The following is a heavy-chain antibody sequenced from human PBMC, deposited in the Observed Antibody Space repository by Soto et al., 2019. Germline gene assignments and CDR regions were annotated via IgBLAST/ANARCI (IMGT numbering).Heavy chain of an antibody. CDR2: IFYSGST. J-gene: IGHJ6*02. CDR3: VRVGCSGGSCYSSDYYDMDV. Sequence: SETLSLTCHVSRYSINSDYYWSLIRQPPGKGLEWNGYIFYSGSTSYNPSLRSRLTISVDTSKNQFSLKLSSVTAADTAVYYCVRVGCSGGSCYSSDYYDMDVWGQGTTVTVSS. V-gene: IGHV4-30-4*01. CDR1: RYSINSDYY. D-gene: IGHD2-15*01.